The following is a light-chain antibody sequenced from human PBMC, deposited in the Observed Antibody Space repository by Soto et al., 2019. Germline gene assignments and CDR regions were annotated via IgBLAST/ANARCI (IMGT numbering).Light chain of an antibody. V-gene: IGKV3-20*01. CDR3: QQYGSSSWT. CDR2: GTS. J-gene: IGKJ1*01. Sequence: EIVLTQSPGTLSLSPGERATLSCRASQSVSSSYLAWYQQKPGQAPRLLIYGTSSRATAIPDRFSGSGSGTDFTLTISRLEPEDFAVYDCQQYGSSSWTCGQGTKVDIK. CDR1: QSVSSSY.